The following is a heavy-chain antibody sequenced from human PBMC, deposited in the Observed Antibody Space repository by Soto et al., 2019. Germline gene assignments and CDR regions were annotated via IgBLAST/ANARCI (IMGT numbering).Heavy chain of an antibody. CDR3: VKEPSRGSHADY. CDR2: ISGSGDRT. Sequence: EVQLLESGGGLVQPGGSLRLSCSSSGFTFSSYAMSWVRQAPEKGLEWVSAISGSGDRTYYADSVKGRFTISRDNSKNTLYLQMNSLRAEDTALYYCVKEPSRGSHADYWGQGTLVTVSS. V-gene: IGHV3-23*01. J-gene: IGHJ4*02. D-gene: IGHD3-16*01. CDR1: GFTFSSYA.